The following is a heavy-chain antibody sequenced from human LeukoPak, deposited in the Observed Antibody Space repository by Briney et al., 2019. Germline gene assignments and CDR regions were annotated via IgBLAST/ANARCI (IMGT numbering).Heavy chain of an antibody. V-gene: IGHV3-23*01. J-gene: IGHJ4*02. CDR2: ISGSGGTT. CDR3: AKDNDSSGYNRYYFDY. D-gene: IGHD3-22*01. CDR1: GFTFSSYW. Sequence: GGSLRLSCAASGFTFSSYWMSWVRRAPGKGLEWVSAISGSGGTTHYADSVKGRFTISRDNSKNTLYLQMNSLRAEDTAVYYCAKDNDSSGYNRYYFDYWGQGTLVTVSS.